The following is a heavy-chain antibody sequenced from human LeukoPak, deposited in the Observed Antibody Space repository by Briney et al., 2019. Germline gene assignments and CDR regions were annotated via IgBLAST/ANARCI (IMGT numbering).Heavy chain of an antibody. D-gene: IGHD4-17*01. CDR1: GFTFSSYW. CDR3: ARDTLHATTIDFDY. Sequence: HPGGSLRLSCATSGFTFSSYWMHWVREAPGEGLVWVSRVNTDGSSTSYAASVKGRFTISRDNAKNTLYLQMNNLRAEDTAVYYCARDTLHATTIDFDYWGQGTLVTVSS. V-gene: IGHV3-74*01. J-gene: IGHJ4*02. CDR2: VNTDGSST.